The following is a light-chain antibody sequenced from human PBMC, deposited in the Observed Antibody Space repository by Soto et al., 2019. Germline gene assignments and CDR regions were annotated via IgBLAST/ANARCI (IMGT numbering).Light chain of an antibody. J-gene: IGKJ4*01. V-gene: IGKV3-15*01. CDR3: QQFNQWPLT. Sequence: EIVMTQSPATPSVSPGERVTLSCRASQSVYSNLAWYKQKPGQAPRLLIHGSFTRATGIPARFSGSGSGTEFTLTISSLQSEDFAVYYCQQFNQWPLTFGGGTKVEVK. CDR2: GSF. CDR1: QSVYSN.